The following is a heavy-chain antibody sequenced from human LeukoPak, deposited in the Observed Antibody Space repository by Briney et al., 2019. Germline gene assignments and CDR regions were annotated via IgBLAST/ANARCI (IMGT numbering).Heavy chain of an antibody. J-gene: IGHJ4*02. V-gene: IGHV3-23*01. CDR2: IGATGYST. D-gene: IGHD4-17*01. Sequence: PGGSLRLSCAASGFTFSSYAMTWLRQAPGKGLEWVSGIGATGYSTYYTDSVKGRFTISRDNSKNTLYLQMNSLRAGDTAVYYCAKNSARTSVTTDLSYWGQGTLVTVSS. CDR3: AKNSARTSVTTDLSY. CDR1: GFTFSSYA.